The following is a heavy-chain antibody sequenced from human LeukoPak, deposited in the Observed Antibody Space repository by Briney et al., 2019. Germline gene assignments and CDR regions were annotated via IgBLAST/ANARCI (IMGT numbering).Heavy chain of an antibody. Sequence: ASVKVSCKASGYTFTGYYMHWVRQAPGQGLEWMGWINPNSGGTNYAQKFQGRVTMTRDTSISTAYMELSRLRSDDTAVYYCARANDIVVVPAATSPLYMDVWGKGTTVTVSS. CDR3: ARANDIVVVPAATSPLYMDV. CDR2: INPNSGGT. J-gene: IGHJ6*03. CDR1: GYTFTGYY. D-gene: IGHD2-2*01. V-gene: IGHV1-2*02.